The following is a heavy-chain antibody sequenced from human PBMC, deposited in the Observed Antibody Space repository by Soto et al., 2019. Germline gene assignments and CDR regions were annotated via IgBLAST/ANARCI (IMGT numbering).Heavy chain of an antibody. CDR3: ARDQVAVAGIFDY. V-gene: IGHV3-33*01. J-gene: IGHJ4*02. CDR1: GFTFSSYG. CDR2: IWYDGSNK. Sequence: QVQLVESGGGVVQPGRSLRLSCAASGFTFSSYGMHWVRQAPGKGLEWVAVIWYDGSNKYYADSVKGRFTISRDNSKNTLYLQMNSLRAEDTAVYYCARDQVAVAGIFDYWGQGTLVTVSS. D-gene: IGHD6-19*01.